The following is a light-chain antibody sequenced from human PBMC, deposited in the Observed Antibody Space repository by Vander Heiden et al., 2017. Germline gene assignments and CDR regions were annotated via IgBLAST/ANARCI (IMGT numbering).Light chain of an antibody. CDR3: QQSYSTPRT. CDR1: QSISSY. Sequence: DIPMTQSPSSLSASVGDIVTITCRASQSISSYLNWYQQKPGKAPKLLIYAASSLQSGVPSRFSGSGSGTDFTLTISSLQPEDFATYYCQQSYSTPRTFGQGTKLEIK. CDR2: AAS. V-gene: IGKV1-39*01. J-gene: IGKJ2*02.